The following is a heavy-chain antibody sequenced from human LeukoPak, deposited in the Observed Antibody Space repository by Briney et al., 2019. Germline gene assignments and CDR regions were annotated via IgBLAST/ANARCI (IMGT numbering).Heavy chain of an antibody. D-gene: IGHD3-10*01. J-gene: IGHJ4*02. CDR2: ISNVGTI. V-gene: IGHV3-23*01. CDR1: GFTFRSYA. Sequence: GGSLRLSCAASGFTFRSYAMTWVRQAPGKGLEWVSEISNVGTINYADSVKGRFTMSRDNSKNTLYLQMNSLRAEDTAVYFCAKRGVVIRVFLVGFHKEAYYFDSWGQGALVTVSS. CDR3: AKRGVVIRVFLVGFHKEAYYFDS.